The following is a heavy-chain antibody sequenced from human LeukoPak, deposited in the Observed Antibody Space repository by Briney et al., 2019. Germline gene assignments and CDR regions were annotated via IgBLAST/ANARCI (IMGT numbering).Heavy chain of an antibody. V-gene: IGHV3-30*18. CDR1: GFTLSSYG. CDR3: AKSFGWYFDL. D-gene: IGHD3-10*01. J-gene: IGHJ2*01. Sequence: GGSLRLSCAASGFTLSSYGMHWVRQAPGKGLEWVAVISYDGSNKYYADSVKGRFTLSRDNAKNSVYLQMSGLRVEDTAVYYCAKSFGWYFDLWGRGTLVTVSS. CDR2: ISYDGSNK.